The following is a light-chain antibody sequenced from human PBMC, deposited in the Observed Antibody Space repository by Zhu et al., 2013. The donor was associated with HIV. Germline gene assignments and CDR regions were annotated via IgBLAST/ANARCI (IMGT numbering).Light chain of an antibody. V-gene: IGKV1-39*01. J-gene: IGKJ3*01. CDR2: GAS. CDR1: QSTGTY. CDR3: QQSYNTPFT. Sequence: DIQMTQSPSSLSASVGDRVNISCRASQSTGTYLNWYQHKPGNAPKLLIYGASTLLTGVPSRFNGSGSGTDYTLTISGLQPDDFAIYYCQQSYNTPFTFGPGTKVDV.